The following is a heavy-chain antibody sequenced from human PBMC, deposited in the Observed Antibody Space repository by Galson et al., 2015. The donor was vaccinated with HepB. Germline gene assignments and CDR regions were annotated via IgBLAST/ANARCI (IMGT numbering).Heavy chain of an antibody. CDR3: AKDHRYYDFWSGYYHYYYYYGMDV. Sequence: SLRLSCAASGFTFSRNAMSWARQAPGKGLEWVAVISYDGSNKYYADSVKGRFTISRDNSKNTLYLQMNSLRAEDTAVYYCAKDHRYYDFWSGYYHYYYYYGMDVWGQGTTVAVSS. J-gene: IGHJ6*02. CDR1: GFTFSRNA. V-gene: IGHV3-30*18. CDR2: ISYDGSNK. D-gene: IGHD3-3*01.